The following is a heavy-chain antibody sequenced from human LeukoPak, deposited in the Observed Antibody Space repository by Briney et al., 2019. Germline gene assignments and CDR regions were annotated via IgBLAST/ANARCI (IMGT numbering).Heavy chain of an antibody. CDR1: GYTFTAYA. CDR3: ARMSSELDY. J-gene: IGHJ4*02. V-gene: IGHV7-4-1*02. D-gene: IGHD1-1*01. Sequence: ASVKVSCKASGYTFTAYAMIWVRQAPGQGLEWMGWINTNTGNPTYAQGLTGRFVFSLDTSVSTAYLQISSLKAEDTAVYYCARMSSELDYWGRGTLVTVSS. CDR2: INTNTGNP.